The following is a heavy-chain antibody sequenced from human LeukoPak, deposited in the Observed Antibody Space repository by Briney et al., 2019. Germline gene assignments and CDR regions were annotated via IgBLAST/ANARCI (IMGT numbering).Heavy chain of an antibody. CDR2: IYSGGST. CDR3: ARGSGDHNWFDP. J-gene: IGHJ5*02. Sequence: GGSLRLSCAASGFTLSSYAMSWVRQAPGKGLEWVSVIYSGGSTYYADSVKGRFTISRDNSKNTLYLQMNSLRAEDTAVYYCARGSGDHNWFDPWGQGTLVTVSS. D-gene: IGHD6-19*01. V-gene: IGHV3-66*01. CDR1: GFTLSSYA.